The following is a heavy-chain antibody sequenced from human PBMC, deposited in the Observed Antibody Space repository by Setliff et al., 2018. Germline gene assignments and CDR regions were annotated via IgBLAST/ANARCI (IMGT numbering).Heavy chain of an antibody. J-gene: IGHJ5*02. V-gene: IGHV1-18*01. Sequence: GYTFRPSIVSWVRQAPGQGLEWLGWIGVYSGNTYSAQRFQGRVSLTTDESTNTAYLELRGLRSDDTAVYYCMRLVRFCSRTVCQRTSGDEAWGQGTLVTVSS. CDR1: GYTFRPSI. D-gene: IGHD3-3*01. CDR2: IGVYSGNT. CDR3: MRLVRFCSRTVCQRTSGDEA.